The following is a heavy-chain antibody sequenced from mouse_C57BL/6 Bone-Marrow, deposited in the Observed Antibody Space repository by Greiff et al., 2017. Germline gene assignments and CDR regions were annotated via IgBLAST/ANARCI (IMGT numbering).Heavy chain of an antibody. V-gene: IGHV1-52*01. CDR1: GYTFTSYW. CDR2: IDPSDSET. Sequence: QVQLQQPGAELVRPGSSVKLSCKASGYTFTSYWLHWVKQRPIQGLEWIGNIDPSDSETHYNQKFKDKATLTVDKSSSTAYMQLSSLTSEDSAVYYCARGVYYGNCYYAMDDWGQGTSVTVSS. D-gene: IGHD2-1*01. CDR3: ARGVYYGNCYYAMDD. J-gene: IGHJ4*01.